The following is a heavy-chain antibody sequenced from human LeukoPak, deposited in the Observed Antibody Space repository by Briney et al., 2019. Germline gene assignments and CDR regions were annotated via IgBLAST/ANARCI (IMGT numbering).Heavy chain of an antibody. D-gene: IGHD6-13*01. CDR3: ARDLSSRDAY. V-gene: IGHV3-7*03. CDR2: IHQNGGTE. Sequence: GGSLRLSCAASGFTVSSYWMSWVRQAPGEGLEWVACIHQNGGTEYYVDSVKGRFAISRDNTKNSLYLQMNSLTIEDTAVYYCARDLSSRDAYWGQGTLVAVSS. J-gene: IGHJ4*02. CDR1: GFTVSSYW.